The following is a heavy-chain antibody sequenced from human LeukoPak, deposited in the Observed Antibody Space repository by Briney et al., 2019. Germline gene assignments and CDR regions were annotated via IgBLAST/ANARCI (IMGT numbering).Heavy chain of an antibody. CDR3: AKDHRWLPEG. CDR1: GFTVSSNY. CDR2: ISGSGGST. D-gene: IGHD5-12*01. Sequence: PGGSLRLSCAASGFTVSSNYMSWVRQAPGKGLEWVSAISGSGGSTYYADSVKGRFTISRDNSKNTLYLQMNSLRAEDTAVYYCAKDHRWLPEGWGQGTLVTVSS. J-gene: IGHJ4*02. V-gene: IGHV3-23*01.